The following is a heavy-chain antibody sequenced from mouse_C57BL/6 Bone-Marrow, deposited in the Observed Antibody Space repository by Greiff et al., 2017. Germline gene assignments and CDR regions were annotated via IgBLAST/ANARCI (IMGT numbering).Heavy chain of an antibody. J-gene: IGHJ4*01. CDR1: GFSLTSYG. CDR3: ARNYGLYYSMDD. Sequence: VKLVESGPGLVQPSQSLSITCTVSGFSLTSYGVHWVRQSPGKGLEWLGVIWSGRSTDYNAAFISRLSISKDNSKSQVLFKMNSLQADDTAIYYCARNYGLYYSMDDWGQGTSVTVSS. D-gene: IGHD1-1*01. CDR2: IWSGRST. V-gene: IGHV2-2*01.